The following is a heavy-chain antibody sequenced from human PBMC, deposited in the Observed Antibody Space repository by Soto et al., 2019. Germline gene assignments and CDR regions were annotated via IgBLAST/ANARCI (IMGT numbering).Heavy chain of an antibody. CDR3: AKDLIDYSNSYFDY. Sequence: PGWSLRLSCATSVFSFSNYAMSWVRQAPGKGLEWVAAITSVGYTYYVDSLKGRFTISRDNSKNTLFLQMNSLRAEDTAVYYCAKDLIDYSNSYFDYWGQGTLVTVSS. CDR2: ITSVGYT. CDR1: VFSFSNYA. D-gene: IGHD4-4*01. V-gene: IGHV3-23*01. J-gene: IGHJ4*02.